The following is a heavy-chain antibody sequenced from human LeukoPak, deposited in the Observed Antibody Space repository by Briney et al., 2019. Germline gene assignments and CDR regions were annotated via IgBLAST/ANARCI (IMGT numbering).Heavy chain of an antibody. Sequence: PGRSLRLSCAASGFTFDDYAMHWVRQAPGKGLEWVSGISWNSGSIGYADSVKGRFTISRDNAKNSLYLQMNSLRAEDTALYYCAKTLYSSGYLTGLGFDDWGQGTLVTVSS. V-gene: IGHV3-9*01. CDR2: ISWNSGSI. CDR1: GFTFDDYA. J-gene: IGHJ4*02. D-gene: IGHD3-22*01. CDR3: AKTLYSSGYLTGLGFDD.